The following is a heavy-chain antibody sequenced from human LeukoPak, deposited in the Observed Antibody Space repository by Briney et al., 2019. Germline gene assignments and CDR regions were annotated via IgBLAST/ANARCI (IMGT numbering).Heavy chain of an antibody. CDR1: GFTFSSYG. Sequence: GGSLRLSCAASGFTFSSYGMHWVRQAPGKGLEWVAVISYDGNSRYYADSVKGRFTISRDNSKNTLYLQMNSLRAEDTAVYYCAKGGGYSYGIAFCDIWGQGQWSPSLQ. CDR2: ISYDGNSR. J-gene: IGHJ3*02. V-gene: IGHV3-30*18. CDR3: AKGGGYSYGIAFCDI. D-gene: IGHD5-18*01.